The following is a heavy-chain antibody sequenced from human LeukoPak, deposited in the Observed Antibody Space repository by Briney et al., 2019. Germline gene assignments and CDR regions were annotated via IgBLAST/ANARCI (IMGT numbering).Heavy chain of an antibody. CDR2: ISYDGSNK. Sequence: GRSLRLSCAASGFTFSSYAMHWVRQAPGKGLEWVAVISYDGSNKYYADSVKGRFTISRDNSKNTLYLQMNSLRAEDTAVYYCVSNSSWYSYFDYWGQGTLVTVSS. J-gene: IGHJ4*02. D-gene: IGHD6-13*01. V-gene: IGHV3-30*04. CDR1: GFTFSSYA. CDR3: VSNSSWYSYFDY.